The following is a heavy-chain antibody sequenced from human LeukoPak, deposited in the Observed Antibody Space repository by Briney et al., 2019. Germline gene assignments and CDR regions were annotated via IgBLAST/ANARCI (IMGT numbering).Heavy chain of an antibody. CDR2: INPNSGGT. Sequence: AASVKVSCKASGYTFTGYYMHWVRQAPGQGLEWMGWINPNSGGTNYAQKLQGRVTMTRDTSISTAYMELSRLRSDDTAVYYCARGCSSSWLYFDYWGQGTLVTVSS. J-gene: IGHJ4*02. D-gene: IGHD6-13*01. CDR1: GYTFTGYY. CDR3: ARGCSSSWLYFDY. V-gene: IGHV1-2*02.